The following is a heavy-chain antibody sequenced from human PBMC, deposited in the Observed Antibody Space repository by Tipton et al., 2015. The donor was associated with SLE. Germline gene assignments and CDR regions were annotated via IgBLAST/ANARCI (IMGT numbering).Heavy chain of an antibody. D-gene: IGHD3-3*01. V-gene: IGHV3-30*02. CDR3: AKGGPFGDD. CDR1: GFTFNSYG. Sequence: SLRLSCTASGFTFNSYGMHWVRQAPGKGLEWVAFIRFDGSNKYYADSVKGRFTISRDNSKNTQYLQMNSLRTEDTAVYHCAKGGPFGDDWGQGTLVTVSS. J-gene: IGHJ4*02. CDR2: IRFDGSNK.